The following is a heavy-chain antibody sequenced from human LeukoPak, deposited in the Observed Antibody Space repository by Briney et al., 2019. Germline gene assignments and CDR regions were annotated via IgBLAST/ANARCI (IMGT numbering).Heavy chain of an antibody. J-gene: IGHJ3*01. CDR1: GYSFTSYW. CDR3: ARGVVVVAAAHDAFDV. CDR2: IYPDDSDT. D-gene: IGHD2-15*01. Sequence: GESLKISCKGSGYSFTSYWIGWVRQMPGKGLEWMGIIYPDDSDTRYSPSFQCQVTISADKSTGPAYLQWGSLKASDTAKYYCARGVVVVAAAHDAFDVWGQGTMVTVSS. V-gene: IGHV5-51*01.